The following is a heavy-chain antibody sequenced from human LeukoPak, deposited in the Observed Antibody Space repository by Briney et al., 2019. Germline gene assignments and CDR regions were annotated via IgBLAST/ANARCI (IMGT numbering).Heavy chain of an antibody. Sequence: SETLSLTCTVSGGSISSSSYYWGWIRQPPGKGLEWIGSIYYSGSTYYNPSLKSRVTISVDTSKNQFSLKLSSVTAADTAVYYCARAYGDYGQGTPRQSATTFDYWGQGTLVTVSS. CDR1: GGSISSSSYY. V-gene: IGHV4-39*01. CDR3: ARAYGDYGQGTPRQSATTFDY. D-gene: IGHD4-17*01. J-gene: IGHJ4*02. CDR2: IYYSGST.